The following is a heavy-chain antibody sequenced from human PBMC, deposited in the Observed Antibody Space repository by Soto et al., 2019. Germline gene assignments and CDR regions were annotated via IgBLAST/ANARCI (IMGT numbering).Heavy chain of an antibody. CDR2: IYHSGST. J-gene: IGHJ4*02. CDR1: GGSISSGGYS. V-gene: IGHV4-30-2*01. CDR3: ARGGAQGGYFDY. Sequence: SETLSLTCAVSGGSISSGGYSWSWIRQPPGKGLEWIGYIYHSGSTYYNPSLKSRVTISVDRSRNQFSLKLSSVTAADTAVYYCARGGAQGGYFDYWGQGTLVTVSS. D-gene: IGHD3-16*01.